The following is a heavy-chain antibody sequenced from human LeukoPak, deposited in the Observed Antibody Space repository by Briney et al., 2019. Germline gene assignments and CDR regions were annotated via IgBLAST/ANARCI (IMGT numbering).Heavy chain of an antibody. CDR1: GFTVSSNY. J-gene: IGHJ4*02. V-gene: IGHV3-53*01. D-gene: IGHD3-10*01. Sequence: PGGSLRLSCAASGFTVSSNYMSWVRQAPGKGLEWVSVIYSGGSTYYADSVKGRFTISRDNSKNTLYLQMNSLRAEDTAVYYCARHLYCGSGSSLFDYWGQGTLVTVSS. CDR2: IYSGGST. CDR3: ARHLYCGSGSSLFDY.